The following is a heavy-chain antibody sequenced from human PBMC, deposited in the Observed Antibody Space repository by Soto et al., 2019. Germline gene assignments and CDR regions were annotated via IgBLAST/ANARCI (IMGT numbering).Heavy chain of an antibody. CDR1: GFTFSSYS. CDR2: ISGSGSYK. CDR3: AGERCFGELVPSSSKYYFDI. Sequence: GGSLRLSCAASGFTFSSYSMNWVRQAPGKGLEWVSSISGSGSYKYYADSVKGRFTISRDNTKNSLYLQMNSLRAEDAAVYYYAGERCFGELVPSSSKYYFDIWGQGTLVTVSS. V-gene: IGHV3-21*01. J-gene: IGHJ4*01. D-gene: IGHD3-10*01.